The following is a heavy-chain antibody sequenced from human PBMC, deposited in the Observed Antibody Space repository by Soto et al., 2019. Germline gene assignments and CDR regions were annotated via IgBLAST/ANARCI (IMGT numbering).Heavy chain of an antibody. CDR1: GYTSKTHY. CDR2: INRSGRGA. V-gene: IGHV1-46*02. J-gene: IGHJ1*01. CDR3: ATVESCGGDCYYFQH. D-gene: IGHD2-21*01. Sequence: QVQLLQSGPEVKKSGASVKLSCTASGYTSKTHYLQWVREAPGQGLQWMGLINRSGRGALYAQKFQGRVALTMDTSTRTVFLEMNSLRSEDTAVYYCATVESCGGDCYYFQHWGQGTVLTVFS.